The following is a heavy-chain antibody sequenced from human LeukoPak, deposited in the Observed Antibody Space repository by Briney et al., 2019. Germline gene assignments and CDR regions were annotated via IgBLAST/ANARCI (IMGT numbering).Heavy chain of an antibody. CDR2: INHSGST. CDR3: ARWLFDY. J-gene: IGHJ4*02. D-gene: IGHD5-12*01. CDR1: GGSVSSGSYY. Sequence: SETLSLTCTVSGGSVSSGSYYWSWIRQPPGKGLEWIGEINHSGSTNYNPSLKSRVTISVDTSKNQFSLKLSSVTAADTAVYYCARWLFDYWGQGTLVTVSS. V-gene: IGHV4-39*07.